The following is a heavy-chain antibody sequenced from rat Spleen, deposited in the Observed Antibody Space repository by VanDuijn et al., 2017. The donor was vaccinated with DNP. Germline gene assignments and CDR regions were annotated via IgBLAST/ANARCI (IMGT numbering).Heavy chain of an antibody. J-gene: IGHJ4*01. CDR3: TREGLHAMDA. D-gene: IGHD1-11*01. Sequence: QVQLQQSGAELAKPGSSVKISCKASGYTFTSYYIGWIKQTTGQGLEYIAYINMGSGDTNYNEKFKGKATLTVDRSSSTAFMQLTSLTPDDSAVYYCTREGLHAMDAWGLGTSVTVSS. CDR1: GYTFTSYY. V-gene: IGHV1-43*01. CDR2: INMGSGDT.